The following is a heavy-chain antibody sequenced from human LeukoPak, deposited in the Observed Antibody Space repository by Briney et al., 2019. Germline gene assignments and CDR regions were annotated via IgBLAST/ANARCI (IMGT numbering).Heavy chain of an antibody. D-gene: IGHD3-9*01. CDR2: IYYSGST. V-gene: IGHV4-39*07. Sequence: SETLSLTCTVSGGSISSSSYYWGWIRQPPGKGLEWIGSIYYSGSTYYNPSLKSRVTISVDRSKNQFSLKLSSVTAADTAVYYCARGERYYDILTGYYTNWFDPWGQGTLVTVSS. J-gene: IGHJ5*02. CDR1: GGSISSSSYY. CDR3: ARGERYYDILTGYYTNWFDP.